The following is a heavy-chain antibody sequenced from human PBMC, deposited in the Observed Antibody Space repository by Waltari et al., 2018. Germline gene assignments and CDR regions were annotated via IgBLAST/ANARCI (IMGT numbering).Heavy chain of an antibody. J-gene: IGHJ2*01. CDR2: IDPTRCT. CDR3: ARDVDGGAPWYFDL. Sequence: QLQLQESGSGLVRPSQTLSLSCSVSGGSIRSDFYSWTWIRQSPGKGLAWIANIDPTRCTHDNPSLKRRVTTSVAEAKNQISLRLTSVTAADTAVYYCARDVDGGAPWYFDLWGRGTLVTVS. V-gene: IGHV4-30-2*06. D-gene: IGHD3-10*01. CDR1: GGSIRSDFYS.